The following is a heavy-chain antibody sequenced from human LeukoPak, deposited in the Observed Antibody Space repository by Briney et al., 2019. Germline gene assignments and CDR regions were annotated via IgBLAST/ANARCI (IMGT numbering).Heavy chain of an antibody. J-gene: IGHJ1*01. CDR1: GFSVNNYY. V-gene: IGHV3-66*01. CDR2: IFGGGTT. CDR3: ARDGPSMSFQH. Sequence: GGSPRLSCEASGFSVNNYYMSWVRQAPGTGLEWVSLIFGGGTTYYKDSVKGRFTISRDTSKNTLYLQMNRLRDEDTGIYFCARDGPSMSFQHWGQGTLVTVSS.